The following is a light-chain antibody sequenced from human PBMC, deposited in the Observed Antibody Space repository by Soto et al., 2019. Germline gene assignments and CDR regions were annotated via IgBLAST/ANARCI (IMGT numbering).Light chain of an antibody. V-gene: IGKV3-20*01. Sequence: EIVLTQSPGTLSLPPGERATLSCRASQSVSSNLAWYQQKPGQAPRLLIYGASTRATGVPARFSGSGSGTEFTLTISRLEPEDFAVYYCQQYGSSGTFGQGTKVDI. CDR3: QQYGSSGT. J-gene: IGKJ1*01. CDR2: GAS. CDR1: QSVSSN.